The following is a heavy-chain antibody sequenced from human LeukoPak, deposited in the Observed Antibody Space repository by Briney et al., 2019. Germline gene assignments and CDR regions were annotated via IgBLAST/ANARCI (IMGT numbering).Heavy chain of an antibody. CDR3: VRVTYYYEITAYYYGQ. Sequence: SETLSLTCTVSGGSIRSNYWSWIRQPPGKGLEWIGCISDSGNTNYIPSLKSRVSISVDSSKDQLSLRLSSVTAADTAVYYCVRVTYYYEITAYYYGQWGQGTLVTVSS. J-gene: IGHJ4*02. CDR2: ISDSGNT. D-gene: IGHD3-22*01. CDR1: GGSIRSNY. V-gene: IGHV4-59*12.